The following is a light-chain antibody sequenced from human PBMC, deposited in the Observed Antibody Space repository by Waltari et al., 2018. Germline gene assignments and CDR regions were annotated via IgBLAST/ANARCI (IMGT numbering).Light chain of an antibody. Sequence: DIQMTQSPSALSASVGDRVTITCRASQNVNTWLAWYQQKPGKAPKFLIHKASTLESGVPSRFSGSGSGTDVTLTISSLQPEDFATYYCLQYSSYWGTFGLGTTVEIK. CDR1: QNVNTW. CDR3: LQYSSYWGT. J-gene: IGKJ1*01. CDR2: KAS. V-gene: IGKV1-5*03.